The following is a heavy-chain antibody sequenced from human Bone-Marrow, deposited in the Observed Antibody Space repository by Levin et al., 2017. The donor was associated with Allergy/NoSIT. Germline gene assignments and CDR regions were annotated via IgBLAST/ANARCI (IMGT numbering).Heavy chain of an antibody. CDR1: GYTLTELS. CDR3: ATDAIFGVTKPVSFDY. Sequence: GESLKISCKVSGYTLTELSMHWVRQAPGKGLEWMGGFDPEDGETIYAQKFQGRVTMTEDTSTDTAYMELSSLRSEDTAVYYCATDAIFGVTKPVSFDYWGQGTLVTVSS. D-gene: IGHD3-3*01. V-gene: IGHV1-24*01. J-gene: IGHJ4*02. CDR2: FDPEDGET.